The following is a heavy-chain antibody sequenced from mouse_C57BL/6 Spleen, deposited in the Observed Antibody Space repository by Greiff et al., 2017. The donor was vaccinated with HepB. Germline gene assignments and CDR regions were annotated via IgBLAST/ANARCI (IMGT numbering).Heavy chain of an antibody. Sequence: QVQLQQPGAELVMPGASVKLSCKASGYTFTSYWMHWVKQRPGQGLEWIGEIDPSDSYTNYNQKFKGKSTLTVDKSSSTAYMQLSSLTSEDSAVYYCARDYSNYWYFDVWGTGITVTVSS. CDR1: GYTFTSYW. CDR2: IDPSDSYT. J-gene: IGHJ1*03. D-gene: IGHD2-5*01. CDR3: ARDYSNYWYFDV. V-gene: IGHV1-69*01.